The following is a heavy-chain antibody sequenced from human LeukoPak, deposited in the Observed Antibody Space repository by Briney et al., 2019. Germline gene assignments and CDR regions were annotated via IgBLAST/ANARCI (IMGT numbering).Heavy chain of an antibody. CDR2: LDPEDGET. J-gene: IGHJ4*02. D-gene: IGHD1-26*01. CDR3: AAGGIYSLLDY. CDR1: GHTLTDLS. V-gene: IGHV1-24*01. Sequence: ASVKVSCKVSGHTLTDLSTHWVRQTPGGGLEWMGGLDPEDGETIYAQKFQGRVTMTEDTSTDTAYMELSSLRSEDTAVYYCAAGGIYSLLDYWGQGTLVTVSS.